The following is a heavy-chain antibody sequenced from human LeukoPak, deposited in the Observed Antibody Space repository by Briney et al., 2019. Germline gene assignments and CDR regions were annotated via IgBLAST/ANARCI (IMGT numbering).Heavy chain of an antibody. D-gene: IGHD3-22*01. Sequence: GGSLRLSCAASGFTVSSNYMAWVRQAPGKGLEWVSVLYSGGTVYYSDSVKGRFTISRDNSKNTLYLQMNTLRAEDTAVYYCAREGSYDSSTMWYFDYWGQGTLVTVSS. CDR1: GFTVSSNY. CDR3: AREGSYDSSTMWYFDY. CDR2: LYSGGTV. V-gene: IGHV3-53*01. J-gene: IGHJ4*02.